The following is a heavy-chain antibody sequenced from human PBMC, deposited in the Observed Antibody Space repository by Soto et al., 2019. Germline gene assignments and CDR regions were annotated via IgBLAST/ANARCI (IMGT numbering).Heavy chain of an antibody. Sequence: SETLSLTCTVSGGSISSYYWSWIRQPPGKGLEWIGYIYYSGSTNYNPSIKSRVTISVDTSKNQFSLKLSSVTAADTAVYYCASLRVVAATPDLDYYYYMDVWGKGTTVTVS. V-gene: IGHV4-59*01. J-gene: IGHJ6*03. CDR1: GGSISSYY. D-gene: IGHD2-15*01. CDR3: ASLRVVAATPDLDYYYYMDV. CDR2: IYYSGST.